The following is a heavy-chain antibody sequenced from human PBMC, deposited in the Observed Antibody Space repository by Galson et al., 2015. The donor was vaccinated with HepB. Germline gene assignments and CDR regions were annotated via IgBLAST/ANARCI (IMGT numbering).Heavy chain of an antibody. Sequence: PALVKPPQTLTLTCTFSGFSLSTSGVGVGWIRQPPGKALEWLALIYWDDDKRYSPSLKSRLTITKDTSKNQVVLTMTNMDPVDTATYYCAHSGSSSPDDGYFDYWGQGTLVTVSS. CDR3: AHSGSSSPDDGYFDY. D-gene: IGHD6-13*01. J-gene: IGHJ4*02. V-gene: IGHV2-5*02. CDR1: GFSLSTSGVG. CDR2: IYWDDDK.